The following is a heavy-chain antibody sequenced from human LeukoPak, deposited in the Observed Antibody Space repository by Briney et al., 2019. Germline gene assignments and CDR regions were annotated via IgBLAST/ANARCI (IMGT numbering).Heavy chain of an antibody. V-gene: IGHV3-9*01. CDR3: AKEDSSGYYFYYYGMDV. J-gene: IGHJ6*02. CDR2: ISWNSGSI. D-gene: IGHD3-22*01. CDR1: GFTFDDYA. Sequence: GGSLRLSCAASGFTFDDYAMHWVRQAQGKGLEWVSGISWNSGSIGYADSVKGRFTISRDNAKNSLYLQMNSLRAEDTALYYCAKEDSSGYYFYYYGMDVWGQGTTVTVSS.